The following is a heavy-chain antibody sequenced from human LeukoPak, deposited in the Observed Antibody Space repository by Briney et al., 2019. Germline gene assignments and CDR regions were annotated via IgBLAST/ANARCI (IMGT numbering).Heavy chain of an antibody. CDR2: ISWNSGSI. Sequence: GGSLRLSCAASGFTFDDYAMHWVRHAPGKGLEWVSGISWNSGSIGYADSVKGRFTISRDNAKNSLYLQMNSLRAEDTALYYCAKDMRDVDTAMGGGVLDYWGQGTLVTVSS. CDR3: AKDMRDVDTAMGGGVLDY. J-gene: IGHJ4*02. D-gene: IGHD5-18*01. CDR1: GFTFDDYA. V-gene: IGHV3-9*01.